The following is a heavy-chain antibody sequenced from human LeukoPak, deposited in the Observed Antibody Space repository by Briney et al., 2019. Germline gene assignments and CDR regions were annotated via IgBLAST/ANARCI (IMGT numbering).Heavy chain of an antibody. V-gene: IGHV3-30*18. CDR2: LKHDDEI. J-gene: IGHJ4*02. CDR1: GFTVGATD. Sequence: GGSLRLSCVASGFTVGATDMYWVRRAPGKRLEWVAVLKHDDEIHYMDSVRGRFTISRDNSKNTLLLDMDGLRPEDTATYYCTKIGPVSGTIDYWGQGTPVTVSS. CDR3: TKIGPVSGTIDY. D-gene: IGHD1-26*01.